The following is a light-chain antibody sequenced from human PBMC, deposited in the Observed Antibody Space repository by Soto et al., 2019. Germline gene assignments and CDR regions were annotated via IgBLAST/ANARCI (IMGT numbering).Light chain of an antibody. CDR2: DVT. J-gene: IGLJ1*01. CDR1: SSDVGAYNY. Sequence: QSALTQPASVSGSPGQSITISCAGTSSDVGAYNYVSWYQQHPGNPPKLVIYDVTNRPSGVSNRYSGSKSGNTASLTISGHQAEDEADYYCSSYTPSSTYVFGTATKLTVL. CDR3: SSYTPSSTYV. V-gene: IGLV2-14*03.